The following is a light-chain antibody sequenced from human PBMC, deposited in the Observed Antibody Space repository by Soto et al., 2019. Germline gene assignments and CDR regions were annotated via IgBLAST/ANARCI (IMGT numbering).Light chain of an antibody. CDR1: QSINTN. CDR3: QQYKDYPIT. J-gene: IGKJ5*01. Sequence: DIQMTQSPSSLSASVGDRVTITCQASQSINTNLAWYHQKPGKAPNLLIYMASSLQTGVPSRFSGSGSGTEFTLTISSLQPDDFASYYCQQYKDYPITFGQGNDWRL. CDR2: MAS. V-gene: IGKV1-5*03.